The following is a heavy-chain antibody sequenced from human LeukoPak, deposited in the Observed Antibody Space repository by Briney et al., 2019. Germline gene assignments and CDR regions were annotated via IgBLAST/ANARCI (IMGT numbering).Heavy chain of an antibody. D-gene: IGHD6-19*01. V-gene: IGHV1-18*01. Sequence: ASVKVSCKASGYTFTSYGISWVRQAPGQGLEWMGWISAYNGNTNYAQKLQGRVTMTTDTSTSTAYIELRSLRSDDTAVYYCARDYSSGWGIYYYYGMDVWGQGTTVTVSS. CDR1: GYTFTSYG. J-gene: IGHJ6*02. CDR3: ARDYSSGWGIYYYYGMDV. CDR2: ISAYNGNT.